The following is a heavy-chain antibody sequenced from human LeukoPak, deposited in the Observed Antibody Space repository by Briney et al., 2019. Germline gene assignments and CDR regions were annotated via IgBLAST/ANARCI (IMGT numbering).Heavy chain of an antibody. CDR2: IIPILGIA. J-gene: IGHJ6*02. CDR1: GGTFSSYA. Sequence: SVKVSCKASGGTFSSYAISWVRQAPGQGLEWMGRIIPILGIANYAQKFQGRVTITADKSTRTAYMELSSLRSEDTAVYYCASPLEHYYYYGMDVWGQGTTVTVSS. CDR3: ASPLEHYYYYGMDV. V-gene: IGHV1-69*04.